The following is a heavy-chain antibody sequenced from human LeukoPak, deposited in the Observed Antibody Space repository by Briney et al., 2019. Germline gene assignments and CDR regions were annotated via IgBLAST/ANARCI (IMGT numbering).Heavy chain of an antibody. CDR2: IHHSGNT. D-gene: IGHD3-16*01. J-gene: IGHJ3*02. CDR1: GGSITTYY. CDR3: ARGSVWGAFEI. Sequence: SETLSLTCTVSGGSITTYYWSWIRQPPGKGLEWIGYIHHSGNTNYNPSLKSRVTISVDTSKNQFSLNLNSVTAADTALYYCARGSVWGAFEIWGLGTMVTVSS. V-gene: IGHV4-59*01.